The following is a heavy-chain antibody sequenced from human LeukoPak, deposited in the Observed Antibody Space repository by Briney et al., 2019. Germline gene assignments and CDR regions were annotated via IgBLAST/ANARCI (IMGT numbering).Heavy chain of an antibody. Sequence: SETLSLTCAVYGGSFSGYYWSWIRQPPGKGLEYIGEINHSGSTNYNPSLKSRVTISVDTSKNQFSLKLSSVTAADTAVYYCARRWTSYYYYYYMDVWGKGTTVTVSS. CDR3: ARRWTSYYYYYYMDV. D-gene: IGHD3/OR15-3a*01. V-gene: IGHV4-34*01. CDR2: INHSGST. J-gene: IGHJ6*03. CDR1: GGSFSGYY.